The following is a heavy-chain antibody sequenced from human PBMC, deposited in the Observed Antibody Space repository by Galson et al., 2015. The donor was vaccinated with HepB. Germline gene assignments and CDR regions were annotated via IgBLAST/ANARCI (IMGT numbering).Heavy chain of an antibody. Sequence: TLSLTCTVSGGSISSGGYYWSWIRQHPGKGLEWIGYIYYSGSTYYNPSLKSRVTISVDTSKNQFSLKLSSVTAADTAVYYCARARAGYCSSTSCYYYYYMDVWGKGTTVTVSS. CDR1: GGSISSGGYY. J-gene: IGHJ6*03. V-gene: IGHV4-31*03. CDR2: IYYSGST. D-gene: IGHD2-2*03. CDR3: ARARAGYCSSTSCYYYYYMDV.